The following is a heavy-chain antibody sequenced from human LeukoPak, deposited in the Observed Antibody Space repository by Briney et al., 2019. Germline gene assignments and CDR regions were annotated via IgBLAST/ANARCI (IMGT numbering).Heavy chain of an antibody. J-gene: IGHJ5*02. CDR2: INPNSGGT. V-gene: IGHV1-2*02. D-gene: IGHD1-7*01. CDR1: GGTFSSYA. Sequence: ASVKVSCKASGGTFSSYAISWVRQAPGQGLEWMGWINPNSGGTNYAQKFQGRVTMTRDTSISTAYMELSRLRSDDTAVYYCARVFNWNFDWFDPWGQGTLVTVSS. CDR3: ARVFNWNFDWFDP.